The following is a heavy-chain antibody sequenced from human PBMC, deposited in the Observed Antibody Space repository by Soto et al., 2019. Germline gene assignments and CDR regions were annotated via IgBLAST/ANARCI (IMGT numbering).Heavy chain of an antibody. Sequence: SETLSLTCTVSGGSISSSSYYWGWIRQPPGKGLEWIGSIYYSGSTYYNPSLKSRVTISVDTSKNQFSLKLSSVTAADTAVYYCASVLRFLESWFDPWGQGTLVTVSS. CDR2: IYYSGST. J-gene: IGHJ5*02. V-gene: IGHV4-39*01. D-gene: IGHD3-3*01. CDR3: ASVLRFLESWFDP. CDR1: GGSISSSSYY.